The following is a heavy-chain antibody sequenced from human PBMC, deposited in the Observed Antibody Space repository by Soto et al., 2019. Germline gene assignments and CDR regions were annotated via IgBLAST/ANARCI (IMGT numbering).Heavy chain of an antibody. CDR2: IIPIFGTA. V-gene: IGHV1-69*13. CDR1: GGTFSSYA. D-gene: IGHD5-12*01. J-gene: IGHJ4*02. Sequence: ASVKVSCKASGGTFSSYAISWVRQAPGKGLEWMGGIIPIFGTANYAQKFKGRVTITADESTSKAYMELSSLRSEDTAVYYCARYRAEMATISAFDYWGQGTLVTVSS. CDR3: ARYRAEMATISAFDY.